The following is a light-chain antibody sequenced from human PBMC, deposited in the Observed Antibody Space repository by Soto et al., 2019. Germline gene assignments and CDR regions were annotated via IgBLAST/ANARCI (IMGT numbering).Light chain of an antibody. CDR1: SSDVGGYNY. CDR2: DVS. CDR3: CSYAGSYNYV. V-gene: IGLV2-11*01. Sequence: QSVLTQPRSVSGSPGQSATISCTGTSSDVGGYNYVSWYQQHPGKAPKLMIYDVSKRPSGVPDRFSGSKSGNTASLTISGLQAEDEADYYCCSYAGSYNYVFGTGTKV. J-gene: IGLJ1*01.